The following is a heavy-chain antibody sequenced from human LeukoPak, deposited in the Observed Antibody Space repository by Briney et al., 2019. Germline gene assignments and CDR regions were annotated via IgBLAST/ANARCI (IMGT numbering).Heavy chain of an antibody. Sequence: SETLSPACTVSRASLSGYYSSWIRHPPGKGLEWIGSIYSSGSTSYKPSLKSRITISLDTSKNQFSLNLSSVTAADTAVYYCVRGKAAAGAIWFDPWGQGTLVTVSS. J-gene: IGHJ5*02. V-gene: IGHV4-59*01. CDR2: IYSSGST. D-gene: IGHD6-13*01. CDR1: RASLSGYY. CDR3: VRGKAAAGAIWFDP.